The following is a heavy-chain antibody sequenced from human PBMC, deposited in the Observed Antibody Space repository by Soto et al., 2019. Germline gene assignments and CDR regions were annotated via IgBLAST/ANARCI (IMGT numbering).Heavy chain of an antibody. J-gene: IGHJ4*02. D-gene: IGHD1-26*01. V-gene: IGHV3-11*06. CDR3: ARKYSGSYVDY. CDR1: GFTFSDYY. CDR2: ISSSSSYT. Sequence: PGGSLRLSCAASGFTFSDYYMSWIRQAPGKGLEWVSYISSSSSYTNYADSVKGRFTISRDNAKNSLYLQMNSLRAEDTAVYYCARKYSGSYVDYWGQGTLVTVSS.